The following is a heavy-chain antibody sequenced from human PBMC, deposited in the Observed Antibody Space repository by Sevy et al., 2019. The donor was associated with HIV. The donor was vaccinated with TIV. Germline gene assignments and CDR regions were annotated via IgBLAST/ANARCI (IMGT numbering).Heavy chain of an antibody. V-gene: IGHV3-7*01. D-gene: IGHD6-13*01. CDR1: GFTFSSSS. Sequence: GGSLRLSCAASGFTFSSSSMTWVRQAPGNGLEWVATISQGGSEEYYVDSVKGRFTISRDNAKNSLYLQMNSLSAVDTAVYFCARFVSLGYWGQGTLVTVSS. CDR3: ARFVSLGY. J-gene: IGHJ4*02. CDR2: ISQGGSEE.